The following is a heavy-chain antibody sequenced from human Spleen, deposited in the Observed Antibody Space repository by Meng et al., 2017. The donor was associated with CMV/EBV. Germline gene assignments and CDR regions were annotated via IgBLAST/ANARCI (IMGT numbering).Heavy chain of an antibody. D-gene: IGHD4-17*01. Sequence: ETLSLTCAASGFTFDDYGLSWVRQAPGKGLEWVSAISGSGGSTYYADSVKGRFTISRDNSKNTLYLQMNSLRAEDTAVYYCAKGAGPSDSGRYWGQGTLVTVSS. CDR1: GFTFDDYG. V-gene: IGHV3-23*01. CDR3: AKGAGPSDSGRY. J-gene: IGHJ4*02. CDR2: ISGSGGST.